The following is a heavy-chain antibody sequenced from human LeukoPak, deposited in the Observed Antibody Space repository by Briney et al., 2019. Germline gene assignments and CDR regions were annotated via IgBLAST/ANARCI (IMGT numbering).Heavy chain of an antibody. CDR2: ISSSSSYI. D-gene: IGHD6-19*01. CDR3: ARAESHSSGWYFDY. V-gene: IGHV3-21*01. CDR1: GFTFSSYS. Sequence: GGSLRLSCAASGFTFSSYSMNWVRQAPGKGLEWVSSISSSSSYIYYADSAKGRFTISRDNAKNSLYLQMNSLRAEDTAVYYCARAESHSSGWYFDYWGQGTLVTVSS. J-gene: IGHJ4*02.